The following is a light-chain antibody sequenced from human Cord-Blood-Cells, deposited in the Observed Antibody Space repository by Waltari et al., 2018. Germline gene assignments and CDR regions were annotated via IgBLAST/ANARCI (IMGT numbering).Light chain of an antibody. CDR1: SSDVGGYNC. Sequence: QSALTQPPSASGSPGQSVTISCTGTSSDVGGYNCFSWYQQHPGKAPKIMIYEVSKRPSGVPDRFSGSKSGNTASLTVSGLQAEDEADYYCSSYAGSNNVFGTGTKVTVL. CDR3: SSYAGSNNV. J-gene: IGLJ1*01. CDR2: EVS. V-gene: IGLV2-8*01.